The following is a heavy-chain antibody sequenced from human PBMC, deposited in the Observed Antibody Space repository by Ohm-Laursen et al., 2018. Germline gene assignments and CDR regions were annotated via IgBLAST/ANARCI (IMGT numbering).Heavy chain of an antibody. CDR3: AKDRGDGYNQYYFDY. D-gene: IGHD5-24*01. CDR2: IWDDGSKK. CDR1: GFTFSTHG. J-gene: IGHJ4*02. V-gene: IGHV3-33*03. Sequence: SLRLSCSASGFTFSTHGMHWIRQAPGKGLEWVAVIWDDGSKKFYADSVKGRFTISRDNAKNSLYLQMNSLRAEDTALYYCAKDRGDGYNQYYFDYWGQGTLVTVSS.